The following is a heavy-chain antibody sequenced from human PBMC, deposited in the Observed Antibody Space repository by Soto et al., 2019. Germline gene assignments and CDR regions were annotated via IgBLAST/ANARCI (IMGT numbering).Heavy chain of an antibody. CDR3: ARVRGGSGTYPPVY. CDR2: IWYDGSKK. Sequence: QVQLVESGGGVVQPGRSLRLSCAASGFSFSTYGMHWVRQAPGKGLEWVAVIWYDGSKKYYGDSVKGRFTISRDNSKNMLYLEMNSLRAEDTAVYYYARVRGGSGTYPPVYWGQGTLVTVSP. CDR1: GFSFSTYG. V-gene: IGHV3-33*01. J-gene: IGHJ4*02. D-gene: IGHD3-10*01.